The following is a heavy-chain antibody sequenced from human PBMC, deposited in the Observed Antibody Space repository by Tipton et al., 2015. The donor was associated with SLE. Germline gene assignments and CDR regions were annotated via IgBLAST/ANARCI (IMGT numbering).Heavy chain of an antibody. Sequence: TLSLTCTVSGGSFTDNYWSWIRPPPGKGLEWIGCMHYSGSAAYNSSLRSRITILVDTSKKQISLKLSSVTAADTAIYYCARDQEMASGENRFDPWGQGTLVTVSS. D-gene: IGHD5-24*01. CDR3: ARDQEMASGENRFDP. CDR1: GGSFTDNY. J-gene: IGHJ5*02. CDR2: MHYSGSA. V-gene: IGHV4-59*01.